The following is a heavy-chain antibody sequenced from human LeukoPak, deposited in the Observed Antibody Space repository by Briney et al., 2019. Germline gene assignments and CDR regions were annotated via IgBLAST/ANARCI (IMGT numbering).Heavy chain of an antibody. J-gene: IGHJ6*02. D-gene: IGHD5-12*01. CDR2: IYYSGST. CDR1: GGSISSSSYY. Sequence: PSETLSLTCTVSGGSISSSSYYWGWIRQPPGKGLEWIGSIYYSGSTYYNPSLKSRVTISVDTSKNQFSLKLTSVAAADTAVYYCATGLVDIVATTPARPYYGMDVWGQGTTVTVSS. CDR3: ATGLVDIVATTPARPYYGMDV. V-gene: IGHV4-39*07.